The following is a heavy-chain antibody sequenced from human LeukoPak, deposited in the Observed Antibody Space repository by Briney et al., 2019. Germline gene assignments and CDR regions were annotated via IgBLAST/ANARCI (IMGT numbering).Heavy chain of an antibody. Sequence: SETLSLTCTVSGYSISSGYYWGWIRPPPGKGLEWIGSIYHSGSTYYNPSLKSRVTISVDTSKNQFSLKLSSVTAADTAVYYCARKSGITMVRGALGAFDIWGQGTMVTVSS. CDR3: ARKSGITMVRGALGAFDI. CDR1: GYSISSGYY. V-gene: IGHV4-38-2*02. CDR2: IYHSGST. D-gene: IGHD3-10*01. J-gene: IGHJ3*02.